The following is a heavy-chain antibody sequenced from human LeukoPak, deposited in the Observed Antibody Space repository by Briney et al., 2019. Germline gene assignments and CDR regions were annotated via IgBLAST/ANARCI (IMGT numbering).Heavy chain of an antibody. D-gene: IGHD4-17*01. V-gene: IGHV5-51*01. CDR1: GYSFTSYR. CDR2: IYPGDSDT. J-gene: IGHJ6*02. CDR3: ARCDGDYYYYYGMDV. Sequence: GESLKISCKGSGYSFTSYRIGWVRQMPGKGLEWMGIIYPGDSDTRYSPSFQGQVTISADKSISTAYPQWSSLKASDTAMYYCARCDGDYYYYYGMDVWGQGTTVTVSS.